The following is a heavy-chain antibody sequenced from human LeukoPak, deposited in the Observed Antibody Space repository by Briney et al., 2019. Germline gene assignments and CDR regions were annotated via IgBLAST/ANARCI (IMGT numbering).Heavy chain of an antibody. CDR2: IYPGDSDT. J-gene: IGHJ4*02. CDR1: GYSFTGYW. D-gene: IGHD3-9*01. Sequence: GESLKISCKGSGYSFTGYWIGWVRRMPGQGLEWMGIIYPGDSDTRYSPSFQGQVTISADKSISTAYLQWSSLKASDTAMYYCARTLYFDWHYYFDYWGQGTLVTVSS. V-gene: IGHV5-51*01. CDR3: ARTLYFDWHYYFDY.